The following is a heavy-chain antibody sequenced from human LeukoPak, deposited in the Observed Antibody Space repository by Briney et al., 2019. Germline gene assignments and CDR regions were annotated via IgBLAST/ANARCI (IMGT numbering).Heavy chain of an antibody. CDR1: GFTFSNAW. CDR2: IKSKTDGGTT. V-gene: IGHV3-15*01. CDR3: TTDRFVWGSYVAFDI. D-gene: IGHD3-16*01. Sequence: GGSLRLSCAASGFTFSNAWMSWVRQAPGKGLEWVGRIKSKTDGGTTDYAAPVKGRFTISRDDSKNTLYLQMNSLRTEDTAFYYCTTDRFVWGSYVAFDIWGQGTMVTVSS. J-gene: IGHJ3*02.